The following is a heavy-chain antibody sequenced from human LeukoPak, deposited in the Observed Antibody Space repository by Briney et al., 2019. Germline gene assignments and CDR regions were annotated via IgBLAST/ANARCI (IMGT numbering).Heavy chain of an antibody. CDR2: ISGSGGST. D-gene: IGHD3-16*01. V-gene: IGHV3-23*01. Sequence: QAGGSLRLSCAASGFTFSSHAMSWVRQAPGKGLEWVSAISGSGGSTYYADSVKGRFTISRDNSKNTLYLQMNSLRAEDAAVYYCARRLYDYALPDYWGQGTLVTVSS. J-gene: IGHJ4*02. CDR3: ARRLYDYALPDY. CDR1: GFTFSSHA.